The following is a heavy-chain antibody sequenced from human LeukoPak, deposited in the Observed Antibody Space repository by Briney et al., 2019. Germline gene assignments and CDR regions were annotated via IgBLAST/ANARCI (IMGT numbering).Heavy chain of an antibody. D-gene: IGHD3-22*01. CDR3: ARGGVTNDSSGYYYRLDY. V-gene: IGHV4-34*01. CDR2: INHSGST. Sequence: SETLSLTCAVYGGSFSGYYWSWIRQPPGKGLEWIGEINHSGSTNYNPSLKSRVTISVDTSKNQFSLKLSSVTAEDTAVYFCARGGVTNDSSGYYYRLDYWGQGTLVTVSS. CDR1: GGSFSGYY. J-gene: IGHJ4*02.